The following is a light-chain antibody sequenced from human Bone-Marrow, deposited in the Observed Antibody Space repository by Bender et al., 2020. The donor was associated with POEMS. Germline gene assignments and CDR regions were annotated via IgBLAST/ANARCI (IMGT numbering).Light chain of an antibody. CDR1: SSNIGSYNV. CDR3: AAWDAGLGRGV. CDR2: EVS. J-gene: IGLJ3*02. V-gene: IGLV2-14*02. Sequence: QSALTQPASVSGSPGQSITISCTGTSSNIGSYNVVSWYQQHPGKAPKHVISEVSRRPSGVSDRFSGSKFGNTASLTISGLRAEDEADYYCAAWDAGLGRGVFGGGTKLTVL.